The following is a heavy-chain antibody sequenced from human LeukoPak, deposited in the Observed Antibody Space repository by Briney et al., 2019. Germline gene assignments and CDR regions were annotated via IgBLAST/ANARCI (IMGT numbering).Heavy chain of an antibody. CDR3: ARVQQWNYYYYGMDV. D-gene: IGHD6-19*01. CDR1: GGSISSYY. V-gene: IGHV4-4*07. CDR2: IYTSGGT. Sequence: SETLSLTCIVSGGSISSYYWSWIRQPAGKGLEWIGRIYTSGGTNYNPSLKSRVTMSVDTSKNQFSLKLSSVTAADTAVYYCARVQQWNYYYYGMDVWGQGTTVTVSS. J-gene: IGHJ6*02.